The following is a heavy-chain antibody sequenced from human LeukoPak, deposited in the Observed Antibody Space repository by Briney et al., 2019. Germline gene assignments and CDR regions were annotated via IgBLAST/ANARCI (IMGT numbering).Heavy chain of an antibody. CDR1: GYTFTSYA. Sequence: ASVKVSCKASGYTFTSYAMNWVRQAPGQGLEWMGWINTNTGNPTYAQGFTGRFVFSLDTSASTAYLQISSLKAEDTAVYYCARVDKSGSYLGLDYWGQGTLVTVSS. V-gene: IGHV7-4-1*02. CDR2: INTNTGNP. J-gene: IGHJ4*02. D-gene: IGHD1-26*01. CDR3: ARVDKSGSYLGLDY.